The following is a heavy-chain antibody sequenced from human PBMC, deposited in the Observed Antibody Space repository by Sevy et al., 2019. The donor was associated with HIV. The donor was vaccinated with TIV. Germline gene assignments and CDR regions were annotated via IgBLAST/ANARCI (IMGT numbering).Heavy chain of an antibody. J-gene: IGHJ4*02. D-gene: IGHD2-21*01. CDR2: IYSSGRT. CDR1: GGSISSYY. V-gene: IGHV4-59*01. Sequence: SQTLSLTCSVSGGSISSYYWNWIRQPPGKGLERIGYIYSSGRTNYNPPTKSQVPISVDMSKNQFSLKLSSVTAADTAVYYCARSHLAFCGGDCFSPYYFDSWGQGTLVTVSS. CDR3: ARSHLAFCGGDCFSPYYFDS.